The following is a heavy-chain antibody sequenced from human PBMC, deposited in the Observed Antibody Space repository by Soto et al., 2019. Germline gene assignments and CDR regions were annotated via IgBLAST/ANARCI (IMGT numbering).Heavy chain of an antibody. CDR1: SASLSSSTYY. CDR3: ASSSPFHY. CDR2: IYYSGNT. V-gene: IGHV4-39*01. Sequence: PSEPLSLTCSVASASLSSSTYYWSWIRQPPGRGPEWIGSIYYSGNTYYKPSLKSRVSISIDTSRNQFSLKLTSVTAADTGVYYCASSSPFHYWGPGILVTVSS. D-gene: IGHD6-6*01. J-gene: IGHJ4*02.